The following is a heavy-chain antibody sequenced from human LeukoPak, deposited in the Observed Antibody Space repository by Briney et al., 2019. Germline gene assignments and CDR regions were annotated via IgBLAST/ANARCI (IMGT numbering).Heavy chain of an antibody. CDR3: ARNRMATIVHDAYDI. CDR2: IYYGGST. V-gene: IGHV4-39*07. J-gene: IGHJ3*02. CDR1: GGSISSSDYY. D-gene: IGHD5-24*01. Sequence: PSETLSLTCIVSGGSISSSDYYWGWIRQPPGKGLEWIGSIYYGGSTYYNPSLKSRVTISVDTSKNQFSLKLSSVTAADTAVYYCARNRMATIVHDAYDIWGQGTMVTVSS.